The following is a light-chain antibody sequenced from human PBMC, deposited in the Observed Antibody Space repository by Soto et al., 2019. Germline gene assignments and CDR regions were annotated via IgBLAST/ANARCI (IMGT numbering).Light chain of an antibody. CDR2: DAS. CDR1: QSVSSH. Sequence: EILLTQSPATLSLSPGERATLSCRASQSVSSHLAWYQQKPGQAPRLLIYDASNRATGIPARFSGSGSGTDFTLTISSLEPEDFVVYYCQQRSNWPPVWTFGQGTKVEIK. CDR3: QQRSNWPPVWT. J-gene: IGKJ1*01. V-gene: IGKV3-11*01.